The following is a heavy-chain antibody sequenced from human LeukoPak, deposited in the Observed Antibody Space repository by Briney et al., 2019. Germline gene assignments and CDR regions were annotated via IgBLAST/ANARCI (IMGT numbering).Heavy chain of an antibody. CDR1: GFTVSNSY. D-gene: IGHD3-10*01. J-gene: IGHJ4*02. Sequence: QPGGSLRLSCAASGFTVSNSYMSWVRQAPGKGLEWVSVIYSGAVSYYADSVKGRFTISRDNSKNTLYLQMNSLRAEDTAVYYCARVWGSDNYYFSDYWGQGTLVTVSS. CDR3: ARVWGSDNYYFSDY. V-gene: IGHV3-53*01. CDR2: IYSGAVS.